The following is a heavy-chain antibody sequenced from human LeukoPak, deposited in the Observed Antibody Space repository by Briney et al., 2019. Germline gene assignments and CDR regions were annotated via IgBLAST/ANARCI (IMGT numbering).Heavy chain of an antibody. J-gene: IGHJ5*02. V-gene: IGHV3-23*01. CDR3: AKDWGYGSGTYYPP. CDR1: GLTFSSNS. Sequence: GGSLRLSCAASGLTFSSNSMNWVRQAPGRGLERVSVITNNGATTYYADSVKGRFTISRDNSKNMLYLQMNSLRAEDTAVYYCAKDWGYGSGTYYPPWGQGTLVTVSS. D-gene: IGHD3-10*01. CDR2: ITNNGATT.